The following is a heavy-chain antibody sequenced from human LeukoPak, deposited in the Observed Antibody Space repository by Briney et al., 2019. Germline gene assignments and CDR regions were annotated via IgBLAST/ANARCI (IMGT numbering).Heavy chain of an antibody. V-gene: IGHV3-7*01. CDR1: GFTFSGYW. D-gene: IGHD6-13*01. J-gene: IGHJ4*02. CDR2: IKHDGSEK. CDR3: ARGGYGSCDY. Sequence: PGGSLRLSCAASGFTFSGYWMSWVRQAPGKGQEWVANIKHDGSEKYYVDSVKGRFTISRDNARNSLYLQMNSLRAEDTAVYYCARGGYGSCDYWGQGTLVSVSS.